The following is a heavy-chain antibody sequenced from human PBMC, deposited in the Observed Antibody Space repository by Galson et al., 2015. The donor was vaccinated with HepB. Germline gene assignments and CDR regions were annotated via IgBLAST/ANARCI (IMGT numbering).Heavy chain of an antibody. CDR3: ARAPPDSGNYGLPDAFDI. CDR1: GGSISNSRYY. CDR2: IYYNGNT. D-gene: IGHD3-10*01. J-gene: IGHJ3*02. Sequence: ETLSLTCTVSGGSISNSRYYWGWIRQPPGKGLEWIGHIYYNGNTYYNPSLKSRVTISLDTSKNQFSLKLSSVTAADTAVYYCARAPPDSGNYGLPDAFDIWGQGTMVTVSS. V-gene: IGHV4-39*02.